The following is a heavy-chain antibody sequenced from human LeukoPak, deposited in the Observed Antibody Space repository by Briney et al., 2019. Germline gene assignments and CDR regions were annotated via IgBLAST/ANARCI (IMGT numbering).Heavy chain of an antibody. V-gene: IGHV3-23*01. Sequence: GGSLRLSCAASGFTFSSYAMSWVRQAPGEGLEWVSAISGSGGSTYYADSVKGRFTISRDNSKNTLYLQMNSLRAEDTAVYYCAKVSTVTTGGYFDYWGQGTLVTVSS. J-gene: IGHJ4*02. CDR3: AKVSTVTTGGYFDY. CDR2: ISGSGGST. CDR1: GFTFSSYA. D-gene: IGHD4-17*01.